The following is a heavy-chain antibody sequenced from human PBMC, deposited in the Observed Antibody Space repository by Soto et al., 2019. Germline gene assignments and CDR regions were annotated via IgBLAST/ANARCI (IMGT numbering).Heavy chain of an antibody. V-gene: IGHV6-1*01. CDR2: TYFTTKWSN. CDR1: GDSVSGNGAT. J-gene: IGHJ4*02. D-gene: IGHD7-27*01. Sequence: SQTLSLTCAISGDSVSGNGATWNWIRQSPSIGLEWLGRTYFTTKWSNDYAVSVKSRITINPDTSNNQFSLQLDSVTPEDTAVYYCARDRLGHFDYWGQGTLVTVS. CDR3: ARDRLGHFDY.